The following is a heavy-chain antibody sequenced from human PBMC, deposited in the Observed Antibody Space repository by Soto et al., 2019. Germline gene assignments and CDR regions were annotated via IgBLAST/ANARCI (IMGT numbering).Heavy chain of an antibody. V-gene: IGHV3-15*07. CDR1: GFTFSNAW. J-gene: IGHJ4*02. CDR3: TTDSEATMVRGVISPLFDY. D-gene: IGHD3-10*01. CDR2: IKSKTDGGTT. Sequence: GGSLRLSCAASGFTFSNAWMNWVRQAPGKGLEWVGRIKSKTDGGTTDYAAPVKGRFTISRDDSNNTLYLQMNSLHTADTAVYYCTTDSEATMVRGVISPLFDYWGQGTLVTVSS.